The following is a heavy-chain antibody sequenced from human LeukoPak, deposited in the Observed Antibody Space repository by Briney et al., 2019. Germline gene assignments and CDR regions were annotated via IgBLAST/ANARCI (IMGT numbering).Heavy chain of an antibody. D-gene: IGHD5-24*01. V-gene: IGHV3-23*01. Sequence: GGSLRLSCAASGFTVSNNYMSWVRQAPGKGLEWVSAISGSGGSTYYADSVKGRFTISRDNSKNTLYLQMNSLRAEDTAVYYCAKGGRWLQSKYYFDYWGQGTLVTVSS. CDR3: AKGGRWLQSKYYFDY. CDR2: ISGSGGST. CDR1: GFTVSNNY. J-gene: IGHJ4*02.